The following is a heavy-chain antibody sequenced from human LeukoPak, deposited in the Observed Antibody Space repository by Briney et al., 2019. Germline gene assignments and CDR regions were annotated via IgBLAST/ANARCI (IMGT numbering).Heavy chain of an antibody. CDR1: GFTFRSYG. CDR2: VSYDGDKK. D-gene: IGHD6-19*01. Sequence: GRSLRLSCGASGFTFRSYGMHWVRQAPGKGLEWVAVVSYDGDKKYYAEFVKGRFTISRDNSNSTLFLQMDSLRAEDTAIYFCARDRGGWYKDAFDIWGQGTMVTVSS. CDR3: ARDRGGWYKDAFDI. J-gene: IGHJ3*02. V-gene: IGHV3-30*03.